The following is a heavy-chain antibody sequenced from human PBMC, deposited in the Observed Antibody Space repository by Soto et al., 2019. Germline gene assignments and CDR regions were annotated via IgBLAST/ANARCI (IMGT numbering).Heavy chain of an antibody. CDR2: IIPILDIT. J-gene: IGHJ4*02. Sequence: QVQLVHSGAEVKKPGSSVKVSCKASGGTFSSYPISWVRQAPGQGLEWMGRIIPILDITDYAQRFQGRVTITADKSTSTAYMELSSLSSDDTAVYYCARPTSTGTTSGYYFDYWGQGTLVTVSS. CDR3: ARPTSTGTTSGYYFDY. CDR1: GGTFSSYP. V-gene: IGHV1-69*02. D-gene: IGHD1-7*01.